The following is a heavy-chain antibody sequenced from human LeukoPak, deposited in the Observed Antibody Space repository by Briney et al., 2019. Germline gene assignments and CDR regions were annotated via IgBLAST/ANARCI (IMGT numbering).Heavy chain of an antibody. CDR1: GGSFSGYY. Sequence: SETLSLTCAVYGGSFSGYYWSWIRQPPGKGLEWIGEINHSGSTNYNPSLKSRVTISVDTSKNQFSLKLSSVTAADTAVYYCARGHGGSRTSSWYGRYFDYWGQGTLVTVSS. D-gene: IGHD6-13*01. CDR3: ARGHGGSRTSSWYGRYFDY. CDR2: INHSGST. J-gene: IGHJ4*02. V-gene: IGHV4-34*01.